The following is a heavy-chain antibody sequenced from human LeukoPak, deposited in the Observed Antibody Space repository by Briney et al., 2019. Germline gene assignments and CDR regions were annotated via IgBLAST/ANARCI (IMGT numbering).Heavy chain of an antibody. D-gene: IGHD6-13*01. CDR2: ISYDGSNK. Sequence: GGSLRLSCAASGFTFSSYAMHWVRQAPGKGLEWVAVISYDGSNKYYADSVKGRFTISRDNSKNTLYLQMNSLRAEDTAVYYCARAITRYSSSWYDAFDIWGQGTMVTVSS. CDR3: ARAITRYSSSWYDAFDI. J-gene: IGHJ3*02. CDR1: GFTFSSYA. V-gene: IGHV3-30-3*01.